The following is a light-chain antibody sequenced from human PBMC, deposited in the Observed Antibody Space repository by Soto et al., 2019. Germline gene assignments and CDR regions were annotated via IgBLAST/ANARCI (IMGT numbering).Light chain of an antibody. V-gene: IGLV2-23*01. CDR2: EGS. J-gene: IGLJ1*01. CDR1: SMGGWSYNL. Sequence: QSLVTQPDSASGAPVHSSTVSCTGTSMGGWSYNLLSWYQQHPGKAPKVMIYEGSKRPSGVSNRFSGSKSGNTASLTISGLQAEDEADYYCCSYAGSNPFYDLGTGTKVNV. CDR3: CSYAGSNPFYD.